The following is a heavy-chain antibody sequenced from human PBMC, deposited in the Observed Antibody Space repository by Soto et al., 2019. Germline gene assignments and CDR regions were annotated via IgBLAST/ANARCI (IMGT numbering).Heavy chain of an antibody. CDR2: IYYSGST. J-gene: IGHJ5*02. CDR3: ARDKGYCSGGSCYPLNWFDP. CDR1: GGSISSYY. V-gene: IGHV4-59*01. D-gene: IGHD2-15*01. Sequence: ATLSLTCTVSGGSISSYYWSWIRQPPGKGLEWIGYIYYSGSTNYNPSLKSRVTISVDTSKNQFSLKLSSVTAADTAVYYCARDKGYCSGGSCYPLNWFDPWGQGTLFTVSS.